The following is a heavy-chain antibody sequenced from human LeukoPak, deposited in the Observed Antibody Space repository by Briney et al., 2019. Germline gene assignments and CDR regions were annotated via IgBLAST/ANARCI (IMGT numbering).Heavy chain of an antibody. J-gene: IGHJ5*02. CDR3: ARSLGVLMVYAIPSWFDP. V-gene: IGHV4-31*03. D-gene: IGHD2-8*01. Sequence: SQTLSLTCTVSGGSISSGGYYWSWIRQHPGKGLEWIGYIYYSGSTYYNPSLKSRVTISVDTSKNQFSLKLSSVTAADTAVYYCARSLGVLMVYAIPSWFDPWGQGTLVTVSS. CDR2: IYYSGST. CDR1: GGSISSGGYY.